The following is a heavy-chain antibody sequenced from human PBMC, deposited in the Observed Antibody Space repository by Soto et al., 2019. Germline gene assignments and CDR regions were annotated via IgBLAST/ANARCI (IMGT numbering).Heavy chain of an antibody. CDR1: GGTFSSYA. J-gene: IGHJ5*02. CDR3: ARDLPAVAGKRSNWFDP. D-gene: IGHD6-19*01. Sequence: SVKVSCKASGGTFSSYAISWVRQAPGQGLEWMGGIIPIFGTANYAQKFQGRVTITADESTSTAYMELSSLRSEDTAVYYCARDLPAVAGKRSNWFDPWGQGTLVTVS. CDR2: IIPIFGTA. V-gene: IGHV1-69*13.